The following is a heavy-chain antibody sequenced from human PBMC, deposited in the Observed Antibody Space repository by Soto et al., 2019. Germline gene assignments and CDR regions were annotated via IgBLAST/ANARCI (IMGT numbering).Heavy chain of an antibody. CDR2: ISYDGSNK. J-gene: IGHJ4*02. Sequence: GGSLRLSCAASGFTFSSYAMHWVRQAPGKGLEWVAVISYDGSNKYYADSVKGRFTISRDNSKNTLYLQMNSLRAEDTAVYYCARKVTLDYWGQGTLVTVSS. CDR1: GFTFSSYA. V-gene: IGHV3-30-3*01. D-gene: IGHD5-18*01. CDR3: ARKVTLDY.